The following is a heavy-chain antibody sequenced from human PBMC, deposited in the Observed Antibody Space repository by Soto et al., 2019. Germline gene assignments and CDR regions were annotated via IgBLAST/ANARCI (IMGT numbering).Heavy chain of an antibody. CDR2: INSDGSTT. V-gene: IGHV3-74*01. Sequence: EVQLVESGGGLVQPGGSLRLSCAASGFTFSSHWMHWVRQAPGKGLVWVSRINSDGSTTNYAGSVKGRFTISRDNAKNTLYLQMNSLRTEDTAVYYCAARIPPTWFDPWGQGTLVTVSS. J-gene: IGHJ5*02. CDR1: GFTFSSHW. CDR3: AARIPPTWFDP.